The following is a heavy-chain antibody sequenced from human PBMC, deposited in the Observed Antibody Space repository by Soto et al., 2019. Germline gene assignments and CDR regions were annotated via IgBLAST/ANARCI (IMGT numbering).Heavy chain of an antibody. CDR1: GYTFPSYW. CDR2: IYPGDSDT. V-gene: IGHV5-51*01. CDR3: ARGGSGSLVRYFDS. Sequence: PGESLKISCKGSGYTFPSYWIGWVRQMPGKGLEWMGIIYPGDSDTRCSPSFQGQVTIPADKSISTAYLQWSTLKASDTAMYYCARGGSGSLVRYFDSWGQGTLVTVSS. J-gene: IGHJ4*02. D-gene: IGHD3-10*01.